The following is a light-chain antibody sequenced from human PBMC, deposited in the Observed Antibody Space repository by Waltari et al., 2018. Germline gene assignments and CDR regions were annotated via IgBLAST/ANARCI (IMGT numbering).Light chain of an antibody. V-gene: IGKV1-33*01. Sequence: DAQMTQSPSSLSVSVGDRVTITCQASQDITTYLNWYQQKPGKAPILLIYGASNLETGGQSSVSVTGSRTHFTFIISGRQSKDVATYNCQQYDKPPIGFGQGTRLDIK. CDR2: GAS. CDR1: QDITTY. J-gene: IGKJ5*01. CDR3: QQYDKPPIG.